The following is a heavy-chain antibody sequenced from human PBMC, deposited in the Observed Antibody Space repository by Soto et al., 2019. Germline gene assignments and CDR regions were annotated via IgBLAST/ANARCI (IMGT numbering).Heavy chain of an antibody. CDR1: GFTFSSYA. V-gene: IGHV3-23*01. CDR2: ISGSGGST. CDR3: AKAHGSGRGYYYGMDV. D-gene: IGHD3-10*01. J-gene: IGHJ6*02. Sequence: PGGSLRLSCAASGFTFSSYAMSWVRQAPGKGLEWVSAISGSGGSTYYADSVKGRFTISRDNSKNTLYLQMNSLRAEDTAVYYCAKAHGSGRGYYYGMDVWGQGTTVTVSS.